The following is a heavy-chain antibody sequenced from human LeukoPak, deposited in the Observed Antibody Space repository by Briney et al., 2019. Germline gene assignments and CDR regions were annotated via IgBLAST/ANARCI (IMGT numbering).Heavy chain of an antibody. CDR3: ARAVSSSSLDY. Sequence: SETLSLTCTVSGYSISSGYYWGWIRQPPGKGLEWIGSIYHSGSTYYNPSLKSRVTISVDTSKNQFSLKLSSVTAADTAVYYCARAVSSSSLDYWGQGTLVTVSS. D-gene: IGHD6-13*01. CDR2: IYHSGST. V-gene: IGHV4-38-2*02. J-gene: IGHJ4*02. CDR1: GYSISSGYY.